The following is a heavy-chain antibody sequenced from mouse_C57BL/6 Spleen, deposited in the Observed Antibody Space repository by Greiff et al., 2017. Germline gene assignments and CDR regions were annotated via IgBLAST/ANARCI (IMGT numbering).Heavy chain of an antibody. CDR3: ARDHEGYHYAMDY. J-gene: IGHJ4*01. V-gene: IGHV5-4*01. CDR1: GFTFSSYA. D-gene: IGHD2-3*01. CDR2: ISDGGSYT. Sequence: EVQLVESGGGLVKPGGSLKLSCAASGFTFSSYAMSWVRQTPEKRLEWVATISDGGSYTYYPDNVKGRFTISRDNAKNNLYLQMSHLKSEDTAMYYCARDHEGYHYAMDYWGQGTSVTVSS.